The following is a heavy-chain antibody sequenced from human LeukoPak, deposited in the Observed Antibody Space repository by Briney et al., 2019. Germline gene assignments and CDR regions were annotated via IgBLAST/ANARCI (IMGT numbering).Heavy chain of an antibody. J-gene: IGHJ4*02. Sequence: PGGSLRLSCTASGFTFSYHHINWVRQAPGKGLEWISYISSGSRAIYYADSVKGRFTISRDNAKNSLYLHMNSLRAEDTAVYYCAREKFSSSSIPFDYWGQGTLVTVSS. D-gene: IGHD6-6*01. V-gene: IGHV3-48*04. CDR2: ISSGSRAI. CDR1: GFTFSYHH. CDR3: AREKFSSSSIPFDY.